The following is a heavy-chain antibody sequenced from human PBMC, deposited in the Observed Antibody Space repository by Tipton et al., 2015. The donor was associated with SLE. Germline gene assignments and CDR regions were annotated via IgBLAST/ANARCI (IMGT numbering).Heavy chain of an antibody. J-gene: IGHJ3*02. V-gene: IGHV3-7*05. CDR3: ARIGDPRFVAFDI. CDR1: GFTFSSYW. Sequence: SLRLSCAASGFTFSSYWMSCVRQAPGKGLEWVANIKQDGSEKYYVDSVKGRFTISRDNAKNSRYLQMNSLRAEDTAVYYCARIGDPRFVAFDIWGQGTMVTVSS. D-gene: IGHD3-16*01. CDR2: IKQDGSEK.